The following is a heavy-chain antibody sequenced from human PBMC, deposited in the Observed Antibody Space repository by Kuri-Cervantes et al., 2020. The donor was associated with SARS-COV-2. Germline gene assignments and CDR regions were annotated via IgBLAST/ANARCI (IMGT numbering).Heavy chain of an antibody. Sequence: ASVKVSCKASGYTFTSYYMHWVRQAPGQGLEWMGIINPSGGSTSYAQKFQGRVTMTRDTSTSTAYMELSSLRSEDTAVYYCAREAGLGITGTPGWNWFDPWGQGTLVTVSS. CDR1: GYTFTSYY. CDR2: INPSGGST. J-gene: IGHJ5*02. V-gene: IGHV1-46*01. D-gene: IGHD1-7*01. CDR3: AREAGLGITGTPGWNWFDP.